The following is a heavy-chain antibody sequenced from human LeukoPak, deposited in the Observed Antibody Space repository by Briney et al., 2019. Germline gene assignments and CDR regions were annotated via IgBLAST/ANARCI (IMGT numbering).Heavy chain of an antibody. D-gene: IGHD4-17*01. Sequence: GGSLRLSCAASEFDFSSHAMTWVRQAPGKGLEWVSAISISGSKTYYADSVEGRFTISRDNSKNTLYLQMNSLRAEDTAVYYCANEIRPNDYWGQGTQVTVSS. CDR2: ISISGSKT. V-gene: IGHV3-23*01. CDR3: ANEIRPNDY. CDR1: EFDFSSHA. J-gene: IGHJ4*02.